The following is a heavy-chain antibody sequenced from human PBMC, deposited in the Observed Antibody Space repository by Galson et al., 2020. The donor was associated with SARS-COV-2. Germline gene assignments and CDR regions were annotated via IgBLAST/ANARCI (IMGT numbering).Heavy chain of an antibody. V-gene: IGHV1-24*01. J-gene: IGHJ6*02. CDR1: GYTLTELS. CDR3: ATVPAAREYYDILTGYYKRLEYYYGMDV. CDR2: FDPEDGET. Sequence: ASVKVSCKVSGYTLTELSMHWVRQAPGKGLEWMGGFDPEDGETIYAQKFQGRVTMTEDTSTDTAYMELSSLRSEDTAVYYCATVPAAREYYDILTGYYKRLEYYYGMDVWGQGTTVTVS. D-gene: IGHD3-9*01.